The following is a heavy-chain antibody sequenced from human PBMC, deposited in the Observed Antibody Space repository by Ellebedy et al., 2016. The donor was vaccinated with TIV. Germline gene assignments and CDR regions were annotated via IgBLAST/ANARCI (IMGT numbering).Heavy chain of an antibody. Sequence: SLKIPCAASGFTFDDYTMHWVRQVPGKGLEWVSGISWNSGKIGYADSVKGRFTISRDNAKNSLYLQMNSRRVEDTAFYYCTKGYGFEYFQSWGQGTLVTVSS. CDR1: GFTFDDYT. V-gene: IGHV3-9*01. D-gene: IGHD5-24*01. J-gene: IGHJ1*01. CDR2: ISWNSGKI. CDR3: TKGYGFEYFQS.